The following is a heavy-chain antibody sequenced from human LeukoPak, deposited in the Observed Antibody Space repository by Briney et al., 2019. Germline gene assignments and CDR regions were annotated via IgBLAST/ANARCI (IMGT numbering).Heavy chain of an antibody. J-gene: IGHJ6*02. D-gene: IGHD2/OR15-2a*01. CDR1: GFTFSDYY. V-gene: IGHV3-11*01. CDR3: ARDRQSRYGMDV. Sequence: GGPLRLSCEASGFTFSDYYINWMRQAPGKGLEWVSSISSSGSTTYYADSVKGRFTVSRDNAKTSLYLQMNSLRAEDTALYFCARDRQSRYGMDVWGQGTTVTVS. CDR2: ISSSGSTT.